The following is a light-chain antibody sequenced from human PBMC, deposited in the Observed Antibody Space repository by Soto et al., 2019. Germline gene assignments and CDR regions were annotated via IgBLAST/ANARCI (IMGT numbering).Light chain of an antibody. CDR2: YDS. CDR1: NIGSKS. Sequence: VLTQPPSVSVAPGKTARITCGGNNIGSKSVHWYQQKPGQAPVLVIYYDSDRPSGIPERFSGSNSGNTATLTISRVEAGDEADYYCQVWDSSSDHSVFGGGTKLTVL. V-gene: IGLV3-21*04. J-gene: IGLJ2*01. CDR3: QVWDSSSDHSV.